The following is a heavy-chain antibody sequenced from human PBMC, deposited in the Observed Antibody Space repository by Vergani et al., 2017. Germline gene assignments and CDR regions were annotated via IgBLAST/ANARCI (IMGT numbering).Heavy chain of an antibody. CDR2: ISYDGSNK. V-gene: IGHV3-30*03. CDR1: GFTFSSYG. CDR3: ARAGVYLYDY. J-gene: IGHJ4*02. D-gene: IGHD7-27*01. Sequence: QVQLVESGGGVVQPGRSLRLSCAASGFTFSSYGMHWVRQAPGKGLEWVAVISYDGSNKYYADSVKGRFTISRDNSKNTLYLQMNSLRAEDTAVYYCARAGVYLYDYWGQGTLVTVSS.